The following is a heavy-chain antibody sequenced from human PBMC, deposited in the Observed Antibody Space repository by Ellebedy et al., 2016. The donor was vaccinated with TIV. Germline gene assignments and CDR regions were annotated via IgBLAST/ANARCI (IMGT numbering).Heavy chain of an antibody. Sequence: PGGSLRLSCQASGSTFRTYGMHWVRQAPGRGLEWVAVIWFDRSKRYYAESVKGRFTISRDNSRNTLYLQVNRLRVEDTAVYYCTRDDGYRNTRMDVWGQGTTVTVSS. J-gene: IGHJ6*02. D-gene: IGHD6-13*01. CDR2: IWFDRSKR. V-gene: IGHV3-33*01. CDR1: GSTFRTYG. CDR3: TRDDGYRNTRMDV.